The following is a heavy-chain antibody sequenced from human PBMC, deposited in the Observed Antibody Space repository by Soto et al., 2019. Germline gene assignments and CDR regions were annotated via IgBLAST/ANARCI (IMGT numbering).Heavy chain of an antibody. D-gene: IGHD3-3*01. CDR3: GKDPTGNYDGGFEI. J-gene: IGHJ3*02. V-gene: IGHV3-23*01. CDR1: GFTFSSYA. CDR2: ISSTGDTT. Sequence: EVQVLESGGALVQPGGSLRLSCAASGFTFSSYAMSWVRQAPGRGLEWVSGISSTGDTTYYIDSVKCRFTLSRDTFKNTRYLQMNSLRADDTAIYYCGKDPTGNYDGGFEIWGQGTMVTVSS.